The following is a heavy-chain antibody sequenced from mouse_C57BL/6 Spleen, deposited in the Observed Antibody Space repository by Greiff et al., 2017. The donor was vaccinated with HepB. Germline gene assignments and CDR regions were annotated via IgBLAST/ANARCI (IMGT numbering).Heavy chain of an antibody. V-gene: IGHV1-64*01. J-gene: IGHJ1*03. Sequence: VQLQQPGAELVKPGASVKLSCKASGYTFTSYWMHWVKQRPGQGLEWIGMIHPNSGSTNYNEKFKSKATLTVDKSSSTAYMQLSSLTSEDSAVYYCARGGYGSSYYWYFDVWGTGTTVTVSS. CDR3: ARGGYGSSYYWYFDV. CDR1: GYTFTSYW. D-gene: IGHD1-1*01. CDR2: IHPNSGST.